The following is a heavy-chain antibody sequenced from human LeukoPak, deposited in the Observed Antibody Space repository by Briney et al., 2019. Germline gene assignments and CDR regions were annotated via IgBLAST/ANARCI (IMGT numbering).Heavy chain of an antibody. CDR2: IWSDGTQK. J-gene: IGHJ4*02. CDR3: AKDAQRGFDYSNSLES. CDR1: GFTYSHYG. Sequence: GGSLLLSCAVSGFTYSHYGMHWVRQAPGKGLEWVAVIWSDGTQKYYGDAVKGRFTISRDNSMKTLFLQMNSLRGDDTAVYYCAKDAQRGFDYSNSLESLGQGTLVTVSS. D-gene: IGHD4-11*01. V-gene: IGHV3-33*06.